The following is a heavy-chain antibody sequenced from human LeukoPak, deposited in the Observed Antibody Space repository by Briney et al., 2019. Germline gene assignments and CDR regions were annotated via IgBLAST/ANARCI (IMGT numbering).Heavy chain of an antibody. Sequence: GGSLRLSCAASGFTFSSFAMSWVRQASGKGLEWVSAISGSSSTIYHADSVKGRFTISRDNSKNTLYLQMNSLRAEDTALYYCARDIVGATGDAFDIWGQGTMVTVSS. CDR3: ARDIVGATGDAFDI. D-gene: IGHD1-26*01. CDR2: ISGSSSTI. CDR1: GFTFSSFA. V-gene: IGHV3-23*01. J-gene: IGHJ3*02.